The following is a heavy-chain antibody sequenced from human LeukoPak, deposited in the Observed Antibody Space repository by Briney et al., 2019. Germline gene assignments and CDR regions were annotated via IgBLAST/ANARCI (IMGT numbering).Heavy chain of an antibody. D-gene: IGHD6-6*01. V-gene: IGHV3-9*01. Sequence: GRSLRLSCAASGFSLDDYAMHWVRQAPGKGLEWVSGISWNSGSIGYADSVKGRFTISRDNAKNSLYLQMNSLRAEDTALYYCAKDLYSSSYRGQGTLVTVSS. J-gene: IGHJ4*02. CDR1: GFSLDDYA. CDR2: ISWNSGSI. CDR3: AKDLYSSSY.